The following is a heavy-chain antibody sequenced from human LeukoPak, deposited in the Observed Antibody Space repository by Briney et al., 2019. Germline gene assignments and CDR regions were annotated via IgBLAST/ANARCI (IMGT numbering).Heavy chain of an antibody. CDR3: ARDNYGDYIIDY. V-gene: IGHV3-7*01. Sequence: GGSLRLSCAASGFSFRTYWMSWVRQAPGKGLEWVANIKDDGGEKYYVDSVKGRFTISRDNTNNSLYLQMNSLRAEDTAVYYCARDNYGDYIIDYWGQGTLVTVSS. J-gene: IGHJ4*02. D-gene: IGHD4-17*01. CDR2: IKDDGGEK. CDR1: GFSFRTYW.